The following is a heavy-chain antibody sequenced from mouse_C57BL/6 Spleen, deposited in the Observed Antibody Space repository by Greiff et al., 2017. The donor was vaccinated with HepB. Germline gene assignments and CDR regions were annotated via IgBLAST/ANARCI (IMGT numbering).Heavy chain of an antibody. CDR2: INPSTGGT. J-gene: IGHJ4*01. CDR1: GYSFTGYY. CDR3: TYDFSYAMDY. V-gene: IGHV1-42*01. Sequence: EVQLQQSGPELVKPGASVKISCKASGYSFTGYYMNWVKQSPEKSLEWIGEINPSTGGTTYNQKFKAKATLTVDKSSSPAYMQLKSLTSEDSAVYYCTYDFSYAMDYWGQGTSVTVSS. D-gene: IGHD2-4*01.